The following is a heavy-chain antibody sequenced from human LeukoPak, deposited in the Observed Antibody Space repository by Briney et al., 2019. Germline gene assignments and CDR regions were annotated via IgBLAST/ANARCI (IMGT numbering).Heavy chain of an antibody. CDR1: GFTFSSYW. D-gene: IGHD5-12*01. J-gene: IGHJ4*02. CDR2: INSDGSSI. V-gene: IGHV3-74*03. CDR3: AREGRVSGYDFDC. Sequence: PGGSLRLSCAASGFTFSSYWMHWVRQAPGKGLVWVSRINSDGSSITYADSVKGRLTISRDNAKNTLFLQMNNLRVEDTAVYYCAREGRVSGYDFDCWGQGTLVTVSS.